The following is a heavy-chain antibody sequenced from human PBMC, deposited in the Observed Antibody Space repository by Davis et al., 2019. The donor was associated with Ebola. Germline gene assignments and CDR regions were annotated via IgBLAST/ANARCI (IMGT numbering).Heavy chain of an antibody. V-gene: IGHV3-30*03. Sequence: GESLKISCAASGFTFSSYGMHWVRQAPGKGLEWVAVISYDGSNKYYADSVKGRFTISRDNSKNTLYLQMNSLRAEDTAVYYCARDRLLWFGEPPFYYYYYGMDVWGQGTTVTVSS. J-gene: IGHJ6*02. CDR3: ARDRLLWFGEPPFYYYYYGMDV. D-gene: IGHD3-10*01. CDR2: ISYDGSNK. CDR1: GFTFSSYG.